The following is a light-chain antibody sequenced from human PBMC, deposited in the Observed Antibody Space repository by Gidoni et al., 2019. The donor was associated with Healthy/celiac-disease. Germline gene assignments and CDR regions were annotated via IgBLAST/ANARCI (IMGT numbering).Light chain of an antibody. CDR2: DAS. CDR1: QDISNY. V-gene: IGKV1-33*01. J-gene: IGKJ4*01. CDR3: QQYDNLPLT. Sequence: DIQMTQSPSSLSASVGDRVTITCQASQDISNYLNWYQQKPGKDPKLLIEDASNLETGVTSRFSGSGSGTDFTFTISSLQPEDIATYYCQQYDNLPLTFGGGTKVEIK.